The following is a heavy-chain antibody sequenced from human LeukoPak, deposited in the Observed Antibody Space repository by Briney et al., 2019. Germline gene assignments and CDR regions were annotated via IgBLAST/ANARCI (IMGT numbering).Heavy chain of an antibody. D-gene: IGHD3-3*01. CDR3: ASFELRFLEWLLWDDY. CDR1: GFTFSSYS. Sequence: QPGGSLRLSCAASGFTFSSYSMNWVRQAPGKGLEWVSYISSSSSTIYYADSAKGRFTISRDNAKNSLYLQMNSLRAEDTAVYYCASFELRFLEWLLWDDYWGQGTLVTVSS. CDR2: ISSSSSTI. V-gene: IGHV3-48*01. J-gene: IGHJ4*02.